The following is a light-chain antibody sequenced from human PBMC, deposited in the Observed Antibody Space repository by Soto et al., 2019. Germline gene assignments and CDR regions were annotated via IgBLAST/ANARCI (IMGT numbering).Light chain of an antibody. V-gene: IGLV2-8*01. J-gene: IGLJ2*01. Sequence: QSALTQPPSASGSPGQSVTISCTGTSSDVGGYNYVSWYQQHPGKAPKLMIYEVSKRPSGVPDRFSGSKSGSTASLTVSGLQAEDEADYYCSSYAGSNNYVVFGGGTKVTFL. CDR3: SSYAGSNNYVV. CDR2: EVS. CDR1: SSDVGGYNY.